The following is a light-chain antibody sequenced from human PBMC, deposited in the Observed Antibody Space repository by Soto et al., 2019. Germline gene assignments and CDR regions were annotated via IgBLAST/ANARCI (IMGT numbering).Light chain of an antibody. Sequence: QSVLTQPASVSGSPGQSITISCTGTSSDVGGYNYVSWYQQHPGKAPKFMIYDVSNRPSGVSNRFSGSKSGNTASLTISGLQSEDEADYYCGSYTTSNTRTIVFGTGTKVTVL. CDR2: DVS. V-gene: IGLV2-14*01. J-gene: IGLJ1*01. CDR1: SSDVGGYNY. CDR3: GSYTTSNTRTIV.